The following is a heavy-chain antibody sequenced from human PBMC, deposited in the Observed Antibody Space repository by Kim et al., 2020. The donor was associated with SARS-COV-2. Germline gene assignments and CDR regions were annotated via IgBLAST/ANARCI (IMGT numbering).Heavy chain of an antibody. Sequence: GGSLRLSCAASGFTFSSYAMHWVRQAPGKGLEWVAVISYDGSNKYYADSVKGRFTISRDNSKNTLYLQMNSLRAEDTAVYYCARDSGVYSSGWSQPDYWGQGTLVTVSS. J-gene: IGHJ4*02. CDR1: GFTFSSYA. CDR3: ARDSGVYSSGWSQPDY. CDR2: ISYDGSNK. D-gene: IGHD6-19*01. V-gene: IGHV3-30*04.